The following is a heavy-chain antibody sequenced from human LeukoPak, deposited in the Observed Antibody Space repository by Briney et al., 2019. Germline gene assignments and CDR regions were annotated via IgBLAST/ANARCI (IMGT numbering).Heavy chain of an antibody. CDR3: AREGAAAGTDFDY. V-gene: IGHV3-30-3*01. CDR2: ISYDGSNK. CDR1: GFTFSAYA. J-gene: IGHJ4*02. D-gene: IGHD6-13*01. Sequence: PGGSLTLSCAASGFTFSAYAMHWVRQAPGKGLERVAVISYDGSNKYYADSVKGRITISRDNSKNTVYLQMNSLGAEDTAVYYCAREGAAAGTDFDYWGQGTLVTVSS.